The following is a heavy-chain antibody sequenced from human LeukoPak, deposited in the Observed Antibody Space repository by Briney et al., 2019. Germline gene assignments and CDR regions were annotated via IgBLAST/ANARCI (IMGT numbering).Heavy chain of an antibody. CDR1: GFTFSSYA. CDR2: ISASGGST. CDR3: AKDSDGDLPIHYFDY. V-gene: IGHV3-23*01. Sequence: GGSLRLSCAASGFTFSSYAMSWVRQAPGKGLEWVSAISASGGSTYYADSVKGRFTISRDNSKNTLYLQMNSLRAEDTAVYYCAKDSDGDLPIHYFDYWGQGTLVTVSS. D-gene: IGHD4-17*01. J-gene: IGHJ4*02.